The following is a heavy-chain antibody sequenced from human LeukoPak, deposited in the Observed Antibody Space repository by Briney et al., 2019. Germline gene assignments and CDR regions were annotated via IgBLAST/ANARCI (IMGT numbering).Heavy chain of an antibody. D-gene: IGHD4-23*01. J-gene: IGHJ4*02. V-gene: IGHV4-59*10. CDR2: LYSSGSF. Sequence: PSETLSLTCAVYGGSFSGYYWSWIRQPPGKGLEWIGRLYSSGSFNYNPSLKSRVSMSVDTSKNQFSLKLTSVTAADTAVYFCARGGKATVVTLWGPGILVTVS. CDR1: GGSFSGYY. CDR3: ARGGKATVVTL.